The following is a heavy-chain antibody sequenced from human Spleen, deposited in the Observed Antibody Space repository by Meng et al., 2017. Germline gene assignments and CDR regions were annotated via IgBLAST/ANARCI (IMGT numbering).Heavy chain of an antibody. V-gene: IGHV1-2*06. J-gene: IGHJ4*02. D-gene: IGHD6-13*01. CDR3: ARDEDISAAGKLFGDY. CDR1: GYTFPDYY. CDR2: INPKIGDT. Sequence: QVQLVQSGAEVKKPRASVKVSCKASGYTFPDYYLHWVRRAPGQGLEWMGRINPKIGDTHYAQKFQGRVTMTGDTSISTAYMELSGLRSDDTAMYYCARDEDISAAGKLFGDYWGQGTLVTVSS.